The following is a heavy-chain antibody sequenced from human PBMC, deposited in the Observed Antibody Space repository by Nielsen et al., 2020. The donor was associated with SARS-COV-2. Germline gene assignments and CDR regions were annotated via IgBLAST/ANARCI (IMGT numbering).Heavy chain of an antibody. CDR3: ARQKYSSTSWPYYYYYYMDV. CDR1: GGSISSYY. J-gene: IGHJ6*03. CDR2: IYYSGST. Sequence: SETLSLTCTVSGGSISSYYWSWIRQPPGKGLEWIGYIYYSGSTNYNPSLKSRVTISVDTSKNQFSLKLSSVTAADTAVYYCARQKYSSTSWPYYYYYYMDVWGKGTTVTVSS. V-gene: IGHV4-59*01. D-gene: IGHD2-2*01.